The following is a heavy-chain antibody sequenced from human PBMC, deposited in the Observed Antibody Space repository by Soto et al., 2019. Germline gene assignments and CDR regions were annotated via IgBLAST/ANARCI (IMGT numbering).Heavy chain of an antibody. CDR1: GFTSSSCA. D-gene: IGHD2-8*02. CDR2: ISASGAST. V-gene: IGHV3-23*01. CDR3: ATPGLGTGRYFFHD. Sequence: XXSLRLCLVASGFTSSSCAMRWVLQAPGKELEWVSGISASGASTYYADSVKGRLTISRDNSKNTLYLQMNSLRAEDTAVYYCATPGLGTGRYFFHDWGQGTLVTVYS. J-gene: IGHJ4*02.